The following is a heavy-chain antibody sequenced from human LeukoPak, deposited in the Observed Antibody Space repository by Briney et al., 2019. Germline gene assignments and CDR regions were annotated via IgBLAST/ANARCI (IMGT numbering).Heavy chain of an antibody. CDR1: GFTFSLYT. V-gene: IGHV3-64*01. CDR3: ARDAAYVTFDY. Sequence: GGSLRLSCAASGFTFSLYTMHWVRQAPGKGLEWVSVISGDGVNTYYANSVKGRFTISRDNSKNTLYLEMGSLRAEDRAVYYCARDAAYVTFDYWGQGTLVTVSS. D-gene: IGHD2-21*01. J-gene: IGHJ4*02. CDR2: ISGDGVNT.